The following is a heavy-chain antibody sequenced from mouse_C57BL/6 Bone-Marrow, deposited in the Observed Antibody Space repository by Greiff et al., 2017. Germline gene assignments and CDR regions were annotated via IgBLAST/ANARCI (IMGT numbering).Heavy chain of an antibody. CDR1: GYSFTGYY. V-gene: IGHV1-42*01. Sequence: VQLKESGPELVKPGASVKISCKASGYSFTGYYMNWVKQSPEKSLEWIGEINPSTGGTTYNQKFKAKATLTVDKSSSTAYMQLKSLTSEDSAVYYCARRAIVTTWYFDVWGTGTTVTVSS. D-gene: IGHD2-5*01. CDR2: INPSTGGT. CDR3: ARRAIVTTWYFDV. J-gene: IGHJ1*03.